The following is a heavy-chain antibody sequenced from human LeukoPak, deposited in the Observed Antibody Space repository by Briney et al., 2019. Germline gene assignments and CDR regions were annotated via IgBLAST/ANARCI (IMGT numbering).Heavy chain of an antibody. V-gene: IGHV3-64*01. CDR1: GFTFSSYA. CDR3: ARGGLGFDY. Sequence: GGSLRLSCAASGFTFSSYAMHWVRQAPGKGLEYVSAISSNGGSTYYANSVKGRFTISRDNSKNTLYLQMGSLGAEDMAVYYCARGGLGFDYWGQGTLVTVSS. CDR2: ISSNGGST. D-gene: IGHD7-27*01. J-gene: IGHJ4*02.